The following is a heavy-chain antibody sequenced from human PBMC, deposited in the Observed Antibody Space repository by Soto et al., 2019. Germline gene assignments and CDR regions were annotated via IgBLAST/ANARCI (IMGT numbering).Heavy chain of an antibody. D-gene: IGHD5-12*01. CDR1: GGTFSSYT. J-gene: IGHJ4*02. CDR3: AIDPGGYDLLAY. V-gene: IGHV1-69*08. Sequence: QVQLVQSGAEVKKPGSSVKVSCKASGGTFSSYTISWVRQAPGQGLEWMGRIIPILGIANYAQKFQGRVTITPDKSTITAYMELSSLRSEDTAVYYCAIDPGGYDLLAYWAQGTLVTVSS. CDR2: IIPILGIA.